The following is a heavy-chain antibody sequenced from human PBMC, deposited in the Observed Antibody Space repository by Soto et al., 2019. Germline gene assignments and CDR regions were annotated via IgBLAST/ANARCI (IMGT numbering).Heavy chain of an antibody. D-gene: IGHD6-13*01. Sequence: ASVKVSCKASGYTFTSYAMHWVRQAPGQRLEWMGWINAGNGNTKYSQKFQGRVTITRDTSASTAYMELSSLRSEDTAVYYCARDLRYSSSWYDFYYGMDVWGQGTTDTVSS. J-gene: IGHJ6*02. CDR2: INAGNGNT. V-gene: IGHV1-3*01. CDR3: ARDLRYSSSWYDFYYGMDV. CDR1: GYTFTSYA.